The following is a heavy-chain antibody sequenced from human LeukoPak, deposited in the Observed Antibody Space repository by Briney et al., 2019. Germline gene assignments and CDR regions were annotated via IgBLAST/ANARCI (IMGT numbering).Heavy chain of an antibody. CDR2: IYNSGST. CDR1: GGSISSSSYY. Sequence: NPSETLSLTCTVFGGSISSSSYYWGWIRQPPGKGLEWFGGIYNSGSTYYNPSLKSRVTISVDTSKNQFSLKLSSVTAADTTVYYCARDIEHCSSTSCYASWFDPWGQGTLVTVSS. V-gene: IGHV4-39*07. J-gene: IGHJ5*02. D-gene: IGHD2-2*01. CDR3: ARDIEHCSSTSCYASWFDP.